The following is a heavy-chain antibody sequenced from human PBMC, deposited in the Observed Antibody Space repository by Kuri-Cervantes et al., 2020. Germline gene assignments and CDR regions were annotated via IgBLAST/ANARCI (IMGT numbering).Heavy chain of an antibody. J-gene: IGHJ4*02. CDR2: ISWNSGSI. V-gene: IGHV3-9*01. D-gene: IGHD5-18*01. Sequence: SLKISCAASGFTFDDYAMHWVRQAPGKGLEWVSGISWNSGSIGYADSVKGRFTISRDNAKNSLYLQMNGLRAEDTAVYYCVRRYTYGLYWGQGTLVTVSS. CDR1: GFTFDDYA. CDR3: VRRYTYGLY.